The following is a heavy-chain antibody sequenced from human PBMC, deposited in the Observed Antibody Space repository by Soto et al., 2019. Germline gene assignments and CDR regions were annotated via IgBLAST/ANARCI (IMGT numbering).Heavy chain of an antibody. J-gene: IGHJ4*02. V-gene: IGHV4-59*02. CDR1: GGYVHSYY. D-gene: IGHD2-8*01. CDR3: ARARVRGVSPDYDF. CDR2: IYYTGST. Sequence: SETLSLTCSVSGGYVHSYYWSWLRQSPGRGLEWIAYIYYTGSTKYNPSLKSRATISLDTSKNEVYLKMTSVTAADTAVYYCARARVRGVSPDYDFWGQGTQVTVSS.